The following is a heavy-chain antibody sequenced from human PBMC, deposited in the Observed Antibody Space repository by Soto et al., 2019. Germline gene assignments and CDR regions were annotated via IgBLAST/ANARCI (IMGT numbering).Heavy chain of an antibody. V-gene: IGHV1-18*04. J-gene: IGHJ5*02. CDR3: ATAYDSGFDP. CDR1: GYPFSKYG. Sequence: QLQLVQSGAEVERPGASVRVSCKAYGYPFSKYGISWIRQAPGQGLEWMGWIKPDNGDTNYAHKFQGRVTMTTDTSSNPAYMELRSLRADDTAVYYCATAYDSGFDPWGQGTLVSVSS. CDR2: IKPDNGDT. D-gene: IGHD3-3*01.